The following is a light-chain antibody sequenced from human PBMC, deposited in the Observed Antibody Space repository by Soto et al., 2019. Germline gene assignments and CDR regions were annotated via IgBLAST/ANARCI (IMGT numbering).Light chain of an antibody. CDR1: SSDIGGYNF. J-gene: IGLJ1*01. Sequence: QSVLTQPASVSGSPGQSITIACTGTSSDIGGYNFVSWYQQHPGKAPKLLIYDVGNRPSGVSNRFSGSKSGNTASLTISGLQAEDEAHYYCNSYRTVSTYVFGTGTKVPVL. V-gene: IGLV2-14*01. CDR3: NSYRTVSTYV. CDR2: DVG.